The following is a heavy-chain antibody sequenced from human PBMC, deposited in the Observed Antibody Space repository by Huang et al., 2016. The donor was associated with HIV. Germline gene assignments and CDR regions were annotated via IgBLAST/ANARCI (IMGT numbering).Heavy chain of an antibody. CDR2: INHSGST. V-gene: IGHV4-34*01. D-gene: IGHD5-12*01. Sequence: QVQLQQWGAGLLKPSETQSLTCAVYGGSFRGHSWTLSRPPPGKGLEWIGEINHSGSTNHNPDLNSRVTISVDTSKNQFSLQLTSVTAADSAVYYCARGGMGRWLQWKTFDIWGQGTMVTVSS. J-gene: IGHJ3*02. CDR3: ARGGMGRWLQWKTFDI. CDR1: GGSFRGHS.